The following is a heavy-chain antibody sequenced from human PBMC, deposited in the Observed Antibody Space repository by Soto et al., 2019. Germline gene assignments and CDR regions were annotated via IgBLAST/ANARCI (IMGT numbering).Heavy chain of an antibody. CDR2: IYYSGST. Sequence: LSLTCTVSGGSISSGGYYWSWIRQHPGKGLEWIGYIYYSGSTYYNPSLKSRVTISVDTSKNQFSLKLSSVTAADTAVYYCARDRRRFYCSGGSCYSGRFDPWGQGTLVTVSS. V-gene: IGHV4-31*03. CDR1: GGSISSGGYY. J-gene: IGHJ5*02. D-gene: IGHD2-15*01. CDR3: ARDRRRFYCSGGSCYSGRFDP.